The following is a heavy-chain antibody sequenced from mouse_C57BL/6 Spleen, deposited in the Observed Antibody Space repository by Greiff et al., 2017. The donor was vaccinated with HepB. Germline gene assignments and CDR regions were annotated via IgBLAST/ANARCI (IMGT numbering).Heavy chain of an antibody. J-gene: IGHJ3*01. CDR2: INPYNGGT. CDR3: ASRSGYGAY. D-gene: IGHD3-2*02. V-gene: IGHV1-19*01. Sequence: EVQLQQSGPVLVKPGASVKMSCKASGYTLTDYYMNWVKQSHGKSLEWIGVINPYNGGTSYNQKFKGKATLTVDKSSSTAYMELNSLTSEDSAVYYCASRSGYGAYWGQGTLVTVSA. CDR1: GYTLTDYY.